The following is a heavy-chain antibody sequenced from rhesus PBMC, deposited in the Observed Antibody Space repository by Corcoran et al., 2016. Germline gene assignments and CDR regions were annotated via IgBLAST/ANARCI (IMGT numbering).Heavy chain of an antibody. Sequence: QVQLRESGPGLWRPSETLSLTCAVSGGSISDDYHWNWIRQPPGRGLEWIGYIYFRGGRTNYNPSLKNRVTISIDTSKNQFSLKMSSVTAADTAVYYCAKYSSSLNWYFDLWGPGTPITISS. J-gene: IGHJ2*01. CDR1: GGSISDDYH. D-gene: IGHD6-43*01. V-gene: IGHV4-106*01. CDR2: IYFRGGRT. CDR3: AKYSSSLNWYFDL.